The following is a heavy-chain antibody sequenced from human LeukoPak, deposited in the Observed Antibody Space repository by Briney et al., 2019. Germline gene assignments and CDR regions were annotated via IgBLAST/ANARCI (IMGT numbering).Heavy chain of an antibody. Sequence: PGWSLRLSCPASGFTFSRYSMNWVRQAPGTGLEGVSAISGRCGSTYHAASVKCRFTISSDNSKTSLYLQMNSLRAEDTAVYYCAELGITMIGGVWGKGATVTISS. J-gene: IGHJ6*04. CDR2: ISGRCGST. CDR3: AELGITMIGGV. V-gene: IGHV3-23*01. D-gene: IGHD3-10*02. CDR1: GFTFSRYS.